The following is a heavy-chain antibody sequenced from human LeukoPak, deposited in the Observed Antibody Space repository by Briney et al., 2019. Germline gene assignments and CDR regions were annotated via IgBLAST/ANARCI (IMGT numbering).Heavy chain of an antibody. CDR1: GGSLSGYY. V-gene: IGHV4-34*01. D-gene: IGHD5-24*01. CDR2: INHSGST. Sequence: KPSETLSLTCAVYGGSLSGYYWSWIRQPPGKGLEWIGEINHSGSTNYNPSLKSRVTISVDTSKNQSSLKLSSVTAADTAVYYCARDGYNAFYYWGQGTLVTVSS. J-gene: IGHJ4*02. CDR3: ARDGYNAFYY.